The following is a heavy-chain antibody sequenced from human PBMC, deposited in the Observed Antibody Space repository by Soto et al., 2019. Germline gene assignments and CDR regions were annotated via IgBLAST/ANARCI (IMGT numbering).Heavy chain of an antibody. V-gene: IGHV1-8*01. CDR2: MNPNSGNT. J-gene: IGHJ3*01. CDR3: ATTPGDSSVP. Sequence: QVQLVQSGAEVKKPGASVNVSCKASGYTFTSYDINWVRQATGQGLEWMGWMNPNSGNTGYAQKLQGRVTMTTDTSTSTAYMELRSLRSDDTAVYYCATTPGDSSVPWGQGTMVTVSS. CDR1: GYTFTSYD. D-gene: IGHD6-25*01.